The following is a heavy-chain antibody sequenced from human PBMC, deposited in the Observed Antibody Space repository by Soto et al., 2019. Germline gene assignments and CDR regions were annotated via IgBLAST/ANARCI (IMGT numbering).Heavy chain of an antibody. D-gene: IGHD3-9*01. V-gene: IGHV3-21*01. CDR1: GFTFSSYS. J-gene: IGHJ4*01. CDR3: VRCSLTFRNFDWSFDY. Sequence: PGGSLRLSCAASGFTFSSYSMNWVRQAPGKGLEWVSSISSSSSYIYYADSVKGRFTISRDNAKNSLYLQMNSLRAEDPAVYYCVRCSLTFRNFDWSFDYRGQGALVTVSS. CDR2: ISSSSSYI.